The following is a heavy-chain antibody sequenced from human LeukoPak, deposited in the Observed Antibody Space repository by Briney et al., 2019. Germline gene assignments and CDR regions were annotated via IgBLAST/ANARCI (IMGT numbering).Heavy chain of an antibody. D-gene: IGHD2-2*02. Sequence: GGSLRLSCAASGFTFSSYAMSWVRQAPGKGLEWVPAISGSGGSTYYADSVKGRFTISRDNSKNTLYLQMNSLRAEDTAVYYCARGVVVPAARPYYFDYWGQGTLVTVSS. CDR2: ISGSGGST. CDR1: GFTFSSYA. V-gene: IGHV3-23*01. J-gene: IGHJ4*02. CDR3: ARGVVVPAARPYYFDY.